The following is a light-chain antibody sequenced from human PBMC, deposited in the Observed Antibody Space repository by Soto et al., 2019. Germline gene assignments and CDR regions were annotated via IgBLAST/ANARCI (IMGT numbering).Light chain of an antibody. Sequence: DIQMTQSPSSLSASVGDRVTITCRASQTINNYLHWYQQKPGKAPKLLIYAASSLQTGVPSRFSGSGSGTDFTLTISSLQPEDFATYYCQQSYNTPMITFGQGTRLGIK. CDR2: AAS. CDR3: QQSYNTPMIT. V-gene: IGKV1-39*01. CDR1: QTINNY. J-gene: IGKJ5*01.